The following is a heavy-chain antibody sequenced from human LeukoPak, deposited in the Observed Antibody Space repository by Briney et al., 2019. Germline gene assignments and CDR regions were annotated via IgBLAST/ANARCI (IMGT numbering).Heavy chain of an antibody. D-gene: IGHD1-26*01. CDR3: ARGTFYSATHYAFDY. J-gene: IGHJ4*02. Sequence: GRSLRLSCAASGFTFSSYAMHWVRQAPGKGLEWVAVISYDGSNKYYADSVQGRFTISRDNSKNTLYLQMNSLRAEDTAMYYCARGTFYSATHYAFDYWGQGTLVTVSS. CDR2: ISYDGSNK. V-gene: IGHV3-30-3*01. CDR1: GFTFSSYA.